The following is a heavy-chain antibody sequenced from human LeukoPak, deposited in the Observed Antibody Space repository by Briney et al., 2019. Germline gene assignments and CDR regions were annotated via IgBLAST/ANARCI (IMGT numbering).Heavy chain of an antibody. CDR2: ISWNSGSI. CDR3: AKGGLVHRFDP. V-gene: IGHV3-9*01. Sequence: AGGSLRLSCAASGFTFDDYAMHWVRQAPGKGLEWVSGISWNSGSIGYADSVKGRFTISRDNSKNTLYLQMNSLRADDTAVYYCAKGGLVHRFDPWGQGTLVTVSS. J-gene: IGHJ5*02. CDR1: GFTFDDYA.